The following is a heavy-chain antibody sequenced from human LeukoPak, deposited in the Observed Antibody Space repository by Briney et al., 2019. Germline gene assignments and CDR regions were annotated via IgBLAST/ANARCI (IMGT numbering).Heavy chain of an antibody. D-gene: IGHD3-10*01. V-gene: IGHV1-18*01. CDR3: ARDRPDYYGSGSSYYFDY. Sequence: ASVKVSCKASGYTFTSYGISWVRQAPGQGLEWMGWISAYSGNTNYAQKLQGRVTMTTDTSTSTAYMELRSLRSDDTAVYYCARDRPDYYGSGSSYYFDYWGQGTLVTVSS. J-gene: IGHJ4*02. CDR1: GYTFTSYG. CDR2: ISAYSGNT.